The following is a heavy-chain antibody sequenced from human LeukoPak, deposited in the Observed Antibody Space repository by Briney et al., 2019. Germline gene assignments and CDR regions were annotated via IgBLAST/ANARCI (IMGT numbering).Heavy chain of an antibody. D-gene: IGHD3-22*01. CDR2: ISWNSGSI. Sequence: GGSLRLSCAASGFTFDDYAMHWVRQAPGKGLEWVSGISWNSGSIGYADPVKGRFTISRDNAKNSLYLQMNSLRAEDTALYYCAKAYNYDISGSSFDCWGQGTLVTVSS. J-gene: IGHJ4*02. V-gene: IGHV3-9*01. CDR1: GFTFDDYA. CDR3: AKAYNYDISGSSFDC.